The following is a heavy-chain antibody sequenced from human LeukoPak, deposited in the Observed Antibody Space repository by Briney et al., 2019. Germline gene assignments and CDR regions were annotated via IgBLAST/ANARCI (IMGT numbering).Heavy chain of an antibody. V-gene: IGHV3-30-3*01. CDR1: GFTFSSYA. CDR3: ARGYGYGSGTYYYYMDV. CDR2: ISYDGSNK. Sequence: PGRSLRLSCAASGFTFSSYAMHWVRQAPGKGLEWVAVISYDGSNKYYADSVKGRFTISRDNSKNTLYLQMNSLRAEDTAVYYCARGYGYGSGTYYYYMDVWGKGTTVTVSS. D-gene: IGHD3-10*01. J-gene: IGHJ6*03.